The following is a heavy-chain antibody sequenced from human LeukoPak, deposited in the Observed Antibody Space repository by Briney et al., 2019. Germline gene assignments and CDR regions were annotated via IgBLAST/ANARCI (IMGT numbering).Heavy chain of an antibody. CDR2: IYYSGST. J-gene: IGHJ5*02. CDR3: ARDGGIAARRWNWFDP. CDR1: GGSISSSSYY. Sequence: ASETLSLTCTVSGGSISSSSYYWGWIRQPPGKGLEWIGSIYYSGSTYYNPSLKSRVTISVDTSKNQFSLKLSSVTAADTAVYYCARDGGIAARRWNWFDPWGQGTLVTVSS. V-gene: IGHV4-39*07. D-gene: IGHD6-6*01.